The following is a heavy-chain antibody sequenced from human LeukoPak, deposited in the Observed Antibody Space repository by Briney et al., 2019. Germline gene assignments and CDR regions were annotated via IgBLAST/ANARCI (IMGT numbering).Heavy chain of an antibody. CDR1: GGSISSSSYY. D-gene: IGHD3-3*01. J-gene: IGHJ4*02. V-gene: IGHV4-39*01. Sequence: KTSETLSLTCTVSGGSISSSSYYWGWIRQPPGKGLEWIGSIYYSGSTYYNPSLKSRVTISVDTSKNQSSLKLSSVTAADTAVYYCARHEYYDFWSGYFYYFDYWGQGTLVTVSS. CDR2: IYYSGST. CDR3: ARHEYYDFWSGYFYYFDY.